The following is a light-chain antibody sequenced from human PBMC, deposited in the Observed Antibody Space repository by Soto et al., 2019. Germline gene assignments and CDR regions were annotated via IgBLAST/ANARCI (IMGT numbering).Light chain of an antibody. Sequence: EIVLTQSPGTLSLSPGETATLSCRASESVASDYLAWYQQRPGQAPRLLMYGASSRATGIPDRFSGSGSGTDFTLSITRLQPEDCAVYYCQQYGSSPWTSGQGTKVEI. CDR2: GAS. CDR1: ESVASDY. CDR3: QQYGSSPWT. J-gene: IGKJ1*01. V-gene: IGKV3-20*01.